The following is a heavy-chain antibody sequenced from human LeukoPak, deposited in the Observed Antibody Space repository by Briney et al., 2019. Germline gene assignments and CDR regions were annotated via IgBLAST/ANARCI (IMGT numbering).Heavy chain of an antibody. D-gene: IGHD6-6*01. CDR1: GGSFSGNY. J-gene: IGHJ3*02. CDR2: INLSGRT. V-gene: IGHV4-34*04. CDR3: AGVRLRIARYAFEI. Sequence: KPSETLSPTCAGYGGSFSGNYWGWIRQPPGKGREWIGEINLSGRTNNNPSLKSRATISVDTSKNQFSLKLSSVTGADRAVYYLAGVRLRIARYAFEIRGQGTMVSVSS.